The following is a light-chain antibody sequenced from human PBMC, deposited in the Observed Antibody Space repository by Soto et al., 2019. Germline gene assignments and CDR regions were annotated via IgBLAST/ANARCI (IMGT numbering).Light chain of an antibody. CDR1: SSDVGGYNY. CDR3: SSYGSTSTSYV. V-gene: IGLV2-14*01. J-gene: IGLJ1*01. Sequence: QSALTQPASVSGSPGQSITLSCTGNSSDVGGYNYVSWYQQHPGKAPKLMIYAVSNRPSGVSNPLSGSKSANTASLTISGLQAEDEAGYVCSSYGSTSTSYVFGTGTKVTVL. CDR2: AVS.